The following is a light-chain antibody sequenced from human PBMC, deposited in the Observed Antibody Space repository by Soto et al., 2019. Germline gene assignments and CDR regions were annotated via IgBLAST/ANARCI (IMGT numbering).Light chain of an antibody. J-gene: IGLJ1*01. CDR2: EGS. V-gene: IGLV2-23*01. CDR1: ISDVGRFDV. CDR3: CAYVGARTDV. Sequence: QSVLTQTASVSGSLGQSITISCTGTISDVGRFDVVSWFKQRPGQVPKLIIYEGSRRPSGVSSRFSGSKSGNTASLTISGLQAEDEADYDCCAYVGARTDVFGTGTKVTVL.